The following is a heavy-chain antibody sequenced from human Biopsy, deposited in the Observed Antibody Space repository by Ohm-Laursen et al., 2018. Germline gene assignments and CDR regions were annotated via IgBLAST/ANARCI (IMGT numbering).Heavy chain of an antibody. CDR3: ARGPYGDNAGAFDV. V-gene: IGHV4-34*01. CDR2: FSHTGTT. CDR1: GESFNGYY. J-gene: IGHJ3*01. Sequence: SETLSLTWAVYGESFNGYYWSWIRQPPGKGLEWVGEFSHTGTTIYNPSLKSRLTISVDKSKNHFSLRLTSVTAADTATYFCARGPYGDNAGAFDVWGQGTVVTVSS. D-gene: IGHD4/OR15-4a*01.